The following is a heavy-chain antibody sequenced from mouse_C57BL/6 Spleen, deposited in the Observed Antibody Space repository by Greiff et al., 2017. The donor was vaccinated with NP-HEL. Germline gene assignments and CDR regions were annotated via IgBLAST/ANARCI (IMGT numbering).Heavy chain of an antibody. V-gene: IGHV1-82*01. CDR3: AMGIYDGYYFDY. Sequence: VQLVESGPELVKPGASVKISCKASGYAFSSSWMNWVKQRPGKGLEWIGRIYPGDGDTNYNGKFKGKATLTADKSSSTAYMQLSSLTSEDSAVYFCAMGIYDGYYFDYWGQGTTLTVSS. CDR2: IYPGDGDT. CDR1: GYAFSSSW. D-gene: IGHD2-3*01. J-gene: IGHJ2*01.